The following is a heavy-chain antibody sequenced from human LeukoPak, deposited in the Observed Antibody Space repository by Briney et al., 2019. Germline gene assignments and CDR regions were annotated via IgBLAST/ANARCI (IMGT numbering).Heavy chain of an antibody. CDR1: GFTFSSYS. Sequence: GGSLRLSCAASGFTFSSYSMNWVRQAPGKGLEWVSYISSSSSTIYYADSVKGRFTISRDNAKNSLYLQMNSLRAEDTAVYYCARGGGYCSSTSCYIDYWGQGTLVTVSS. CDR3: ARGGGYCSSTSCYIDY. V-gene: IGHV3-48*01. CDR2: ISSSSSTI. J-gene: IGHJ4*02. D-gene: IGHD2-2*02.